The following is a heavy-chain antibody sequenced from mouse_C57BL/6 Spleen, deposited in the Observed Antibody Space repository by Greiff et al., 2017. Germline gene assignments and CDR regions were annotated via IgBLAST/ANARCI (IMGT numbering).Heavy chain of an antibody. CDR2: IYPGGGYT. Sequence: VKLQESGAELVRPGTSVKMSCKASGYTFTNYWIGWAKQRPGHGLEWIGDIYPGGGYTNYNEKFKGKATLTAEKSSSTAYMQFSSLTSADSAIYYCARRDGSSGGFAYWGQGTLVTVSA. CDR3: ARRDGSSGGFAY. D-gene: IGHD1-1*01. V-gene: IGHV1-63*01. J-gene: IGHJ3*01. CDR1: GYTFTNYW.